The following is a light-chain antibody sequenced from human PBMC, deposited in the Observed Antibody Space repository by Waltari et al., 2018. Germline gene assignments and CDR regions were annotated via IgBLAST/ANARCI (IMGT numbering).Light chain of an antibody. V-gene: IGKV1-5*03. J-gene: IGKJ1*01. CDR2: KAS. Sequence: DIQMTQSPSTLSASVGDRVIITCRASLSISSCLAWYQQKPGKAPKLLIYKASTLESGVPSRFRGSGSGTEFTLTISSLQPEDFATYYCQQYYSLGTFGQGTKVEIK. CDR3: QQYYSLGT. CDR1: LSISSC.